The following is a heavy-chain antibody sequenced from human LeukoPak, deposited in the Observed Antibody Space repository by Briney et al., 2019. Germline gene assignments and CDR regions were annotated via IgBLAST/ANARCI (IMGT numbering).Heavy chain of an antibody. V-gene: IGHV3-30-3*01. CDR1: GFTFSSYA. CDR3: AKERAYSSGFDAFDI. D-gene: IGHD6-19*01. CDR2: ISYDGSNK. J-gene: IGHJ3*02. Sequence: PGRSLRLSCAASGFTFSSYAMHWVRQAPGKGLEWVAVISYDGSNKYYADSVKGRFTISRDNSKNTLYLQMNSLRAEDTAVYYCAKERAYSSGFDAFDIWGQGTMVTVSS.